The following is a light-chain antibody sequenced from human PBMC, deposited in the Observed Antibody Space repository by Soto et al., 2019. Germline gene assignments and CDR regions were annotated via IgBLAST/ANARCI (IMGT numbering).Light chain of an antibody. V-gene: IGKV3-20*01. CDR2: GAS. J-gene: IGKJ1*01. CDR1: QSVSSSY. Sequence: EIVLTQSPGTLSLSPRERATLSCRASQSVSSSYLAWYQQKPGQAPRLLVYGASSRATGIPDRFSGSGSGTDFTLTISRLEPEDFAVYYCQQYGSSPLTFGQGIKVDI. CDR3: QQYGSSPLT.